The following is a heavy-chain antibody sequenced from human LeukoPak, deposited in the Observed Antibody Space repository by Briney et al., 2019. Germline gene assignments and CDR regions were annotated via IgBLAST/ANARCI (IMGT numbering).Heavy chain of an antibody. CDR2: ISYDGSNK. CDR1: GFTFSSYG. D-gene: IGHD4-17*01. J-gene: IGHJ4*02. V-gene: IGHV3-30*18. Sequence: GGSLRLSCAASGFTFSSYGMHWVRQAPGKGLEGVAVISYDGSNKYYADSVKGRFTISRDNSKNTLYLQMNSLRAEDTAVYYCAKEISPYGDFDYWGQGNLVTVSS. CDR3: AKEISPYGDFDY.